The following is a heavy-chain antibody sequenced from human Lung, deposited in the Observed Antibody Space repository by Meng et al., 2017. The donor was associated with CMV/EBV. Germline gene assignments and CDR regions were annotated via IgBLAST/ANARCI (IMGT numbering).Heavy chain of an antibody. V-gene: IGHV3-23*01. D-gene: IGHD3-16*01. CDR2: MSGSGSMM. CDR3: AKKGGDGALHYFDY. J-gene: IGHJ4*02. CDR1: GFTFSNYA. Sequence: SXAASGFTFSNYAMSWVRQAPGKGLEWISFMSGSGSMMFYVDSVRGRFTISRDSSKNTLYLQMNSLRAEDTAVYYCAKKGGDGALHYFDYWGQGXLVTFSS.